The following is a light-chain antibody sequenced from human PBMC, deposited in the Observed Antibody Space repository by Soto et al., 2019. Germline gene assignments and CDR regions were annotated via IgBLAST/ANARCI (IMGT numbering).Light chain of an antibody. Sequence: QPVLTQPASVSGSPGQSITISCTGTSSDVGKYNLVSWYQQHPGKAPKLMIYEGSKRPSGASNRFSGSKSGNTASLTISGLQAEDEADYYCCSYAGSSTVVFGGGTKLTVL. CDR1: SSDVGKYNL. J-gene: IGLJ3*02. CDR3: CSYAGSSTVV. CDR2: EGS. V-gene: IGLV2-23*01.